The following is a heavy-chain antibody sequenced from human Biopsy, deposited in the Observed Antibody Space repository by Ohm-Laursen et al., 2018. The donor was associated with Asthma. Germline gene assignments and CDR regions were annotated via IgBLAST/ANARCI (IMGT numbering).Heavy chain of an antibody. Sequence: SLRLSCSASGFTFSNYGMHWVRQAPGKGLDWVAVISFDGSNKNYTDSVKGRFTIPRDNSRNTLHLQMNSLRAEDTAVYDCAKEGGGGGGVRRGPDYWGQGTLVTVSS. V-gene: IGHV3-30*18. CDR1: GFTFSNYG. D-gene: IGHD1-1*01. CDR2: ISFDGSNK. CDR3: AKEGGGGGGVRRGPDY. J-gene: IGHJ4*02.